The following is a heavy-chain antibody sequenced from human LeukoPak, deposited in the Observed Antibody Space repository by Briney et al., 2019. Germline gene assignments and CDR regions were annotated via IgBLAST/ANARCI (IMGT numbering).Heavy chain of an antibody. CDR2: LYYSGST. D-gene: IGHD6-25*01. V-gene: IGHV4-59*08. CDR3: ARSAIDAFDI. J-gene: IGHJ3*02. Sequence: SETLSLTCTVSGGSISNYYWGWIRQPPGKGLECIGYLYYSGSTNYNPSLKSRVTISVDTSKNQFSLKLGSVTAADTAVYYCARSAIDAFDIWGQGTMVTVSS. CDR1: GGSISNYY.